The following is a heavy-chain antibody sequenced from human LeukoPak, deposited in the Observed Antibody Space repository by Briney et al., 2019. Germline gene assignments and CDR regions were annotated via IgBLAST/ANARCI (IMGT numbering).Heavy chain of an antibody. J-gene: IGHJ5*02. V-gene: IGHV3-23*01. D-gene: IGHD6-13*01. CDR2: ISGSGGST. Sequence: AGGSLRLSCAASGFTFSSYAISWVRQAPGKGLEWVSAISGSGGSTYYADSVKGRFTISRDNSKNTLYLQMNSLRAEDTAVYYCAKDGYSSCCYYWFDPWGQGTLVTVSS. CDR1: GFTFSSYA. CDR3: AKDGYSSCCYYWFDP.